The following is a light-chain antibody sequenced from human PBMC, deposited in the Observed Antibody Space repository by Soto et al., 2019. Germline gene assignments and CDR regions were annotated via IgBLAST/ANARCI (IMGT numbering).Light chain of an antibody. J-gene: IGLJ2*01. CDR2: EVT. CDR1: DNDVGRYDY. Sequence: QSLLTQPPSASGSLGLSVTLSCSGTDNDVGRYDYVSWYQQHPGKAPKLLIYEVTKRPSGVPDRFSASKSGNSASLTVSGLQDEDEADYYCMSYAGGNSVTFGGGTKVTVL. CDR3: MSYAGGNSVT. V-gene: IGLV2-8*01.